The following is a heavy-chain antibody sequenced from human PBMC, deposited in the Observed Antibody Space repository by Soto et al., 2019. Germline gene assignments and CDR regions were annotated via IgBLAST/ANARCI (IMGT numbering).Heavy chain of an antibody. V-gene: IGHV3-21*01. D-gene: IGHD5-12*01. Sequence: EVQLVESGGGLVKPGGSLRLSCAASGFTFSSYSMNWVRQAPGKGLEWVSSISSSSSYIYYADSVKGRFTISRDNAKNSLYLQMNSLRAEDTAVYYCARDWVTSGYDPGAFDYWGQGTLVTVSS. CDR2: ISSSSSYI. CDR3: ARDWVTSGYDPGAFDY. CDR1: GFTFSSYS. J-gene: IGHJ4*02.